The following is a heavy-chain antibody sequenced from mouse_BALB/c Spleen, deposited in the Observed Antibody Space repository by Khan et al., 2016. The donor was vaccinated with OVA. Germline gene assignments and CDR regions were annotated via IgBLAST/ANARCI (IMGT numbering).Heavy chain of an antibody. J-gene: IGHJ3*01. CDR2: INPTNADT. V-gene: IGHV1-22*01. CDR1: GYTFSEYT. D-gene: IGHD2-1*01. Sequence: EVQLQQSGPELVKPGASVKISCRTSGYTFSEYTMHWVKQSHGKSLEWIGGINPTNADTSYNQKFKGKATLTVDKSSSTAYMELRRLTSADSAVYYCEPKGGNAFAYWGHGTLVTVSA. CDR3: EPKGGNAFAY.